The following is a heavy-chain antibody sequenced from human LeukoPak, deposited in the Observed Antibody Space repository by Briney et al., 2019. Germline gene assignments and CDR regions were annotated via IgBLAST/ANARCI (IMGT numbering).Heavy chain of an antibody. CDR1: GYTFTSYY. D-gene: IGHD3-22*01. V-gene: IGHV1-46*01. CDR3: ARVHKYYYDSSGYYY. Sequence: ASVKVSCRASGYTFTSYYMHWVRQAPGQGLEWMGIINPSGGSTSYAQKFQGRVTMTRDTSTSTVYMELSSLRSEDTAVYYCARVHKYYYDSSGYYYWGQGTLVTVSS. CDR2: INPSGGST. J-gene: IGHJ4*02.